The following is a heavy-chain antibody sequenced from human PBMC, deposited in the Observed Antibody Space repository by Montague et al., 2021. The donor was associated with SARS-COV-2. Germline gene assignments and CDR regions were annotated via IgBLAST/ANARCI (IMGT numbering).Heavy chain of an antibody. J-gene: IGHJ2*01. CDR1: GGSISGYY. CDR2: IYYTGST. Sequence: SETLSLTCTVSGGSISGYYWTWIRQPPGKGLEWLGHIYYTGSTKYNPSLRSRVTISIDTPKNQFSLKLRSVTAADTAVYFCAREYRIELWQTNWYFGLWGRGTLVTVSS. D-gene: IGHD3-16*01. CDR3: AREYRIELWQTNWYFGL. V-gene: IGHV4-59*01.